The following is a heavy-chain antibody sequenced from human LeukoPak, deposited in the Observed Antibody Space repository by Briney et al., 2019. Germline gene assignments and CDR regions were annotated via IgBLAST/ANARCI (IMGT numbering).Heavy chain of an antibody. V-gene: IGHV3-23*01. Sequence: PGGSLRLSCAASGFTFSSYAMSWVRQAPGKGLEWASAISGSGGSTYYADSVKGRFTISRDNSKNTLYLQMNSLRAEDTAVYYCAKHAEDIVLMVYAPMDVWGKGTTVTVSS. D-gene: IGHD2-8*01. CDR2: ISGSGGST. CDR1: GFTFSSYA. J-gene: IGHJ6*04. CDR3: AKHAEDIVLMVYAPMDV.